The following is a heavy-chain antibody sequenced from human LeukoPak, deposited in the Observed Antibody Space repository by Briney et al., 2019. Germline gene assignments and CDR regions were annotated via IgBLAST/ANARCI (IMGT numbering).Heavy chain of an antibody. J-gene: IGHJ4*02. CDR1: GYSITSGHY. V-gene: IGHV4-38-2*02. CDR3: ARRTTYFGWIPSESPSCFDY. Sequence: SETLSLTCTVSGYSITSGHYWGWIRQPPGKGLEWIGNIYHSGRTYYNPSLKSRVTISVDTSKNQFSLKLSSVTAADTPVYYCARRTTYFGWIPSESPSCFDYWGQGTLVTVSS. CDR2: IYHSGRT. D-gene: IGHD3-9*01.